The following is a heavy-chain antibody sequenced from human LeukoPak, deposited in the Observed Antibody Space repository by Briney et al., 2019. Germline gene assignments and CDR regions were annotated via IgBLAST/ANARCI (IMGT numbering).Heavy chain of an antibody. CDR2: INHSGST. CDR1: GGSFSGYY. V-gene: IGHV4-34*01. CDR3: ARRGGSGRAFDY. Sequence: SETLSLTCAVYGGSFSGYYWSWIRQPPGKGLEWIGEINHSGSTNFNPSLKSRVTISLDTSENQFSLKLSSVTAADTAVYYCARRGGSGRAFDYWGQGTLVTVSS. J-gene: IGHJ4*02. D-gene: IGHD1-26*01.